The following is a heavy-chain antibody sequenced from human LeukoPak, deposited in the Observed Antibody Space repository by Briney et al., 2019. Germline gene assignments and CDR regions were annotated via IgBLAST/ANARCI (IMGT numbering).Heavy chain of an antibody. CDR3: ARGATSPTPDY. J-gene: IGHJ4*02. CDR1: GFTFSSYW. V-gene: IGHV4-39*07. D-gene: IGHD1-26*01. CDR2: IYYSGST. Sequence: GSLRLSCAASGFTFSSYWMSWVRQPPGKGLEWIGSIYYSGSTYYNPSLKSRVTISVDTSKNQFSLKLSSVTAADTAVYYCARGATSPTPDYWGQGTLVTVSS.